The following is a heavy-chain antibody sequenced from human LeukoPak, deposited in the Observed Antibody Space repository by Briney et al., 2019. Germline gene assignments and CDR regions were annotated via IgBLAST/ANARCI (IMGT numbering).Heavy chain of an antibody. Sequence: GGSLRLSCAASGFTFSDYWMSWVRQAPGKGLEWVANIKQDGNEKNYVDSVRGRFSISRDNTKNSVYLQMNNLRAEDTAVYYCASRDALGYWGQATLVTVSS. J-gene: IGHJ4*02. CDR1: GFTFSDYW. CDR3: ASRDALGY. D-gene: IGHD6-13*01. V-gene: IGHV3-7*01. CDR2: IKQDGNEK.